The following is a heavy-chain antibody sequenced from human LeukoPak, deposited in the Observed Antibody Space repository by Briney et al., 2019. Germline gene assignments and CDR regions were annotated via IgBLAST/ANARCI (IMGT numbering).Heavy chain of an antibody. CDR1: GFTFSSY. Sequence: GGSLRLSCAASGFTFSSYMNWVRQAPGKGLEWVSSISSTSSYIYYADSVKGRFTISRDNAKNSLYLQMNSLRDEDTAVYYCARESEYSPFDYWGQGTLVTVSS. CDR2: ISSTSSYI. J-gene: IGHJ4*02. CDR3: ARESEYSPFDY. D-gene: IGHD6-6*01. V-gene: IGHV3-21*01.